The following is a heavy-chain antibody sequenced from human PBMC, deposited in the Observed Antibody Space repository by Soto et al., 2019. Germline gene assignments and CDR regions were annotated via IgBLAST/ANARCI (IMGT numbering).Heavy chain of an antibody. CDR3: AKERAVAGLDGMDV. CDR1: GFTFSSYG. CDR2: ISYDGSNK. Sequence: PGGSLRLSCAASGFTFSSYGMHWVRQAPGKGLEWVAVISYDGSNKYYADSVKGRFTISRDNSKNTLYLQMNSLRAEDTAVYYCAKERAVAGLDGMDVWGQGTTATVSS. D-gene: IGHD6-19*01. J-gene: IGHJ6*02. V-gene: IGHV3-30*18.